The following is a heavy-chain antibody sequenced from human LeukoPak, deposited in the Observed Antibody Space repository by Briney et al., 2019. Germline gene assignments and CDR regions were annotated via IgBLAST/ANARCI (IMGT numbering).Heavy chain of an antibody. CDR2: LSGSGCNT. V-gene: IGHV3-23*01. CDR1: GFTFSSYA. Sequence: GGSLRLSCAASGFTFSSYAMSWVRQAPGKGLEWLSTLSGSGCNTYYADSVKGRVTISRDNSKNTLYLQMNSLRAEDTAVYHCAKGSYYYDSADYFDYWGQGTLVTVSS. CDR3: AKGSYYYDSADYFDY. D-gene: IGHD3-22*01. J-gene: IGHJ4*02.